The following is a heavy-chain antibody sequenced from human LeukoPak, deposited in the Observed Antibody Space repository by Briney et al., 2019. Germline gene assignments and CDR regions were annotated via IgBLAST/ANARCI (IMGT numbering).Heavy chain of an antibody. Sequence: PGGSLRLSCAASGFTFSSYEMNWVRQAPGKGLEWVSYISSSGSTIYYADSVKGRFTISRDNAKNSLYLQMNSLRAEDTAVYYCATLRPNWFDPWGQGTLVTVSS. V-gene: IGHV3-48*03. CDR3: ATLRPNWFDP. D-gene: IGHD5-12*01. J-gene: IGHJ5*02. CDR2: ISSSGSTI. CDR1: GFTFSSYE.